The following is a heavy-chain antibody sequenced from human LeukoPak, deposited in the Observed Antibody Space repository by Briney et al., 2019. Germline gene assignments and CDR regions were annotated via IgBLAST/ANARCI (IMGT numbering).Heavy chain of an antibody. CDR2: IKQDGSEK. CDR1: GFTFRSYS. CDR3: ARDLYASGSYDY. D-gene: IGHD3-10*01. J-gene: IGHJ4*02. Sequence: PGGSLRLSCAASGFTFRSYSMNWVRQAPGKGLEWVANIKQDGSEKNYVDPVKGRFTISRDNAKNSLYLQMNILRAEDTAVYYCARDLYASGSYDYWGQGTLVTVAS. V-gene: IGHV3-7*04.